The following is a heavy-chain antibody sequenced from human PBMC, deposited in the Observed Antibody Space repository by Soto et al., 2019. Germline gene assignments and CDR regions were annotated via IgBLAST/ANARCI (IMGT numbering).Heavy chain of an antibody. CDR1: GYTFTSYG. CDR2: ISAYNGNT. J-gene: IGHJ6*02. V-gene: IGHV1-18*01. Sequence: ASVKVSCKASGYTFTSYGISGVRQAPGRGLEWMGWISAYNGNTNYAQKLQGRVTMTTDTSTSTAYMELRSLRSDDTAVYYCARSSWDFAWLDYYYGMDVWGQGTTVTVSS. D-gene: IGHD3-9*01. CDR3: ARSSWDFAWLDYYYGMDV.